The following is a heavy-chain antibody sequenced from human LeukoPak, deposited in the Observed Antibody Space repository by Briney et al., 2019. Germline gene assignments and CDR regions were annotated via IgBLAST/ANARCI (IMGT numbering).Heavy chain of an antibody. J-gene: IGHJ4*01. V-gene: IGHV4-4*07. CDR2: IYTSGST. CDR1: GGSISSYY. D-gene: IGHD5-12*01. CDR3: ARQVDVSGPQYAFDY. Sequence: SETLSPTCTVSGGSISSYYWSWIRQPAGKGLEWIGRIYTSGSTNYNPSLKSRVTMSVDTSKNQFSLKLSSVTAADTAVYYCARQVDVSGPQYAFDYWGQGTLVNVS.